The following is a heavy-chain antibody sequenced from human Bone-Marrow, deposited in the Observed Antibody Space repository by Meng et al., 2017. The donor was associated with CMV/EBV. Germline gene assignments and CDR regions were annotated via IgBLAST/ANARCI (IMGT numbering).Heavy chain of an antibody. Sequence: QLVQAGAQENTPGPAENVTCKVSGYTRTELSMHWVRQAPGKRLEWLVGFDPEDGETIYAQKFQGRVTMTEDTSTDTAYMELSSLRSEDTAVYYCATVGEYPYYFDYWGQGTLVTVSS. CDR3: ATVGEYPYYFDY. D-gene: IGHD2-2*01. J-gene: IGHJ4*02. CDR2: FDPEDGET. CDR1: GYTRTELS. V-gene: IGHV1-24*01.